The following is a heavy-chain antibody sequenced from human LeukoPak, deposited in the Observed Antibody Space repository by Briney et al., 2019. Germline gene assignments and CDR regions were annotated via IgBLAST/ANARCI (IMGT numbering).Heavy chain of an antibody. Sequence: ASVKVSCKASGYTFTGYYMHWVRQAPGQGGEWMGWINPNSGNTGYAQKFQGRGTITRNTSISTPYMELSSLRSEDTAVYYCARAQYYYGSGSYYWFAPCGQGTLVTVSS. CDR2: INPNSGNT. CDR3: ARAQYYYGSGSYYWFAP. CDR1: GYTFTGYY. D-gene: IGHD3-10*01. J-gene: IGHJ5*02. V-gene: IGHV1-8*03.